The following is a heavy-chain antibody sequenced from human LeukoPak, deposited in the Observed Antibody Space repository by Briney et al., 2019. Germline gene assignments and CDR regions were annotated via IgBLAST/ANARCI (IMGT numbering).Heavy chain of an antibody. Sequence: SETLSLTCAVSGYSISSGYYWGWIRQPPGKGLEWIGSIYHSGSTYYNPSLKSRVTISVDTSKNQFSLKLSSVTAADTAVYYCASQYCGSTSCYVTFHAFDIWGQGTMVTVSS. V-gene: IGHV4-38-2*01. CDR2: IYHSGST. CDR1: GYSISSGYY. D-gene: IGHD2-2*01. J-gene: IGHJ3*02. CDR3: ASQYCGSTSCYVTFHAFDI.